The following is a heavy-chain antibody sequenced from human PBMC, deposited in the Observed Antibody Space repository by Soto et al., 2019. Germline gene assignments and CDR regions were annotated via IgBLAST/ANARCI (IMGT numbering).Heavy chain of an antibody. V-gene: IGHV4-59*01. CDR3: ARDGYSSSWTFDY. D-gene: IGHD6-13*01. CDR2: IYYSGST. Sequence: VQLRESGPGLVKPSETLSLTCTVSGGSISSYYWSWIRQPPGKGLEWIGYIYYSGSTNYNPSLKSRVTISVDTSKNQFSLKLSSVTAADTAVYYCARDGYSSSWTFDYWGQGTLVTVSS. J-gene: IGHJ4*02. CDR1: GGSISSYY.